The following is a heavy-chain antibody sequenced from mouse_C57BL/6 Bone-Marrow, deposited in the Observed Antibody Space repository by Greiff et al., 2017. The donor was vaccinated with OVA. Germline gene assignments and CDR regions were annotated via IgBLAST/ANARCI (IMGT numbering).Heavy chain of an antibody. V-gene: IGHV5-4*01. Sequence: EVKLMESGGGLVKPGGSLKLSCAASGFTFSSYAMSWVRQTPEKRLEWVATISDGGSYTYYPDNVKGRFTISRDNAKNNLYLQMSHLKSEDTAMYYCARDLIYYGSSYAMDCWGQGTSVTVSS. CDR2: ISDGGSYT. J-gene: IGHJ4*01. D-gene: IGHD1-1*01. CDR3: ARDLIYYGSSYAMDC. CDR1: GFTFSSYA.